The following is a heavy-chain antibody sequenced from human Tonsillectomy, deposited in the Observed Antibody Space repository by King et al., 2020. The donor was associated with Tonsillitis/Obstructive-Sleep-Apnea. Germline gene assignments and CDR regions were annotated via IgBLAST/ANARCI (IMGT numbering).Heavy chain of an antibody. Sequence: QLQESGPGLVKPSETLSLTCTVSGGSISSYYWSWIRQPPGKGLEWIGYIYYSRSTNYNPSLKSRVTISVDTSKNQFSLKLSSVTAADTAVYYCARTRIQPYYFDYWGQGTLVTVSS. CDR1: GGSISSYY. D-gene: IGHD5-18*01. CDR3: ARTRIQPYYFDY. J-gene: IGHJ4*02. V-gene: IGHV4-59*08. CDR2: IYYSRST.